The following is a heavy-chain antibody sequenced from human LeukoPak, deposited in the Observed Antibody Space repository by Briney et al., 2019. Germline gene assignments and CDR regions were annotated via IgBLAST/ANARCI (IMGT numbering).Heavy chain of an antibody. CDR1: GDTFSSYG. D-gene: IGHD5-24*01. V-gene: IGHV1-69*13. J-gene: IGHJ4*02. CDR3: ARVQDGYNGVGYFDY. Sequence: GASVKVSCKASGDTFSSYGITWVRQAPGQGLEWMGGIIPVFGAANYAHNFQGRVTITADESTGTVYMDLSSLRSEDTAVYYCARVQDGYNGVGYFDYWGQGALVTVSS. CDR2: IIPVFGAA.